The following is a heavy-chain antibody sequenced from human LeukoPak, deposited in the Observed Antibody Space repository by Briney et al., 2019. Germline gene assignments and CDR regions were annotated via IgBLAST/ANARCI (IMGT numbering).Heavy chain of an antibody. CDR3: AKDLYSNYGPADY. CDR1: GFTFSSYA. J-gene: IGHJ4*02. D-gene: IGHD4-11*01. V-gene: IGHV3-23*01. CDR2: INGGGVNT. Sequence: GSLRLSCAASGFTFSSYAMSWVRQAPGKGLEWVSTINGGGVNTHYADSVGGRFTISRDNSKNTVFLQMNSLRAEDTAVYYCAKDLYSNYGPADYWGQGNLVTVSS.